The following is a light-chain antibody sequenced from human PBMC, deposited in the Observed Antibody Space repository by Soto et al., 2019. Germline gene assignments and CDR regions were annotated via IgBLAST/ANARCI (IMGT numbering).Light chain of an antibody. V-gene: IGLV3-21*02. Sequence: SYVLTQPPSVSVAPGQTARIPCGGDNIGSKHVQWYQQKPGQAPLLVIYDSYDRPSGIPERFSASESGNTATLTISRVEVGDEADYYCQVWESGVDYVFGTGTKLTVL. CDR3: QVWESGVDYV. J-gene: IGLJ1*01. CDR2: DSY. CDR1: NIGSKH.